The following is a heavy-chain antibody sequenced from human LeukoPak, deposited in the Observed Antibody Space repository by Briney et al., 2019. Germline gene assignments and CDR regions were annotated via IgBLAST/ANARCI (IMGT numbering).Heavy chain of an antibody. CDR3: ARWVGYYNY. Sequence: ASETLSLTCAVYGGSFSGYYWSWIRQPPGKGLEWIGEINHSGSTNYNPSLKSRVTISVDTSKNQFSLKLSSVTAADTAVYYCARWVGYYNYWVQGTLSPSPQ. D-gene: IGHD3-3*01. CDR1: GGSFSGYY. J-gene: IGHJ4*02. CDR2: INHSGST. V-gene: IGHV4-34*01.